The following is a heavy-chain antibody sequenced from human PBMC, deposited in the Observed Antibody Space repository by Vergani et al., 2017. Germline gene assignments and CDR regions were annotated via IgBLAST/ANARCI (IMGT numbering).Heavy chain of an antibody. V-gene: IGHV3-21*01. CDR3: ARREIVVVPAAKGKYYYYYMDV. CDR1: GFTFSSYS. Sequence: EVQLVESGGGLVKSGGSLRLSCAASGFTFSSYSMNWVRQAPGKGLEWVSSISSSSSYIYYADSVKCRFTISRDNAKNSLYLQMNSLRAEDTAVYYCARREIVVVPAAKGKYYYYYMDVWGKGTTVTVSS. J-gene: IGHJ6*03. D-gene: IGHD2-2*01. CDR2: ISSSSSYI.